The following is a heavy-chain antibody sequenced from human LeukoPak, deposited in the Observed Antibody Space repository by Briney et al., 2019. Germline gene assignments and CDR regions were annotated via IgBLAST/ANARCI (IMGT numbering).Heavy chain of an antibody. CDR2: INQDGSEK. D-gene: IGHD3-10*01. V-gene: IGHV3-7*01. J-gene: IGHJ4*02. Sequence: GGSLRLSCAASGFTFSRYWMSWVRQAPGRGLEWVANINQDGSEKYYVDSVKGRFTISRDNAKNSLYLQMNSLRAEDTAVYYCARVGGVTMVRGVIRASTTFDYWGQGTLVTVSS. CDR1: GFTFSRYW. CDR3: ARVGGVTMVRGVIRASTTFDY.